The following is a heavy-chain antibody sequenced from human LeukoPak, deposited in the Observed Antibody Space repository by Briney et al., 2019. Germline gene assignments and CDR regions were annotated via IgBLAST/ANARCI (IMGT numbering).Heavy chain of an antibody. CDR3: ARGSKAAPFDY. CDR1: GGSFSGYY. Sequence: SETLSLTCAVYGGSFSGYYWSWIRQPPGKGLEWIGEINHSGSTYYNPSLKSRVTISVDTSKNQFSLKLSSVTAADTAVYYCARGSKAAPFDYWGQGTLVTVSS. D-gene: IGHD6-13*01. J-gene: IGHJ4*02. V-gene: IGHV4-34*01. CDR2: INHSGST.